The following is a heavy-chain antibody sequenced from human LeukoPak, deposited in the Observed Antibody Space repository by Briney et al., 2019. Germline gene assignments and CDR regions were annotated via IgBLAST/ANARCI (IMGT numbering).Heavy chain of an antibody. V-gene: IGHV3-7*01. D-gene: IGHD3-3*01. CDR1: GFAFRTYW. CDR3: ARQSARNWFDP. Sequence: PGGSLRLSCAASGFAFRTYWMTWVRQAPGKGLEWVASINQDGSGKYYVDSVKGRFTISRDNTKNSLYLQMNTLRAEDTAVYHCARQSARNWFDPWGQGTLVTVSS. CDR2: INQDGSGK. J-gene: IGHJ5*02.